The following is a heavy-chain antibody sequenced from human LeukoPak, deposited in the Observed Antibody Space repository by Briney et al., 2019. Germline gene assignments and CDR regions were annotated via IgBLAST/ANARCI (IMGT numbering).Heavy chain of an antibody. V-gene: IGHV4-31*03. J-gene: IGHJ5*02. CDR1: GDSISRSGYY. CDR2: VCHDGGT. CDR3: AKEGRDSGGYNGWFEP. Sequence: TLSLTCSVSGDSISRSGYYWGWIRQHPGKGLEWIGYVCHDGGTSYNPSLKSRVTVAIDTSKNQFSLKLNSVTAADTAVFYCAKEGRDSGGYNGWFEPWGQGTLVTVSS. D-gene: IGHD2-15*01.